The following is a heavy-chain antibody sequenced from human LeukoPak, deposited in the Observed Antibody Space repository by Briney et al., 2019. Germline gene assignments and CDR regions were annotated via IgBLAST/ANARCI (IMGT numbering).Heavy chain of an antibody. J-gene: IGHJ4*02. Sequence: GGSLRRSCAASGFTFSNYWLSWVRQAPGKGREGVAHIKQQGSEKYYVDSVKGRFTISRDNAKNSLYLQMNSLRAEDTAIYYCARYKNNWDFDYWGQGTLVTVSS. D-gene: IGHD1-1*01. CDR3: ARYKNNWDFDY. CDR2: IKQQGSEK. V-gene: IGHV3-7*01. CDR1: GFTFSNYW.